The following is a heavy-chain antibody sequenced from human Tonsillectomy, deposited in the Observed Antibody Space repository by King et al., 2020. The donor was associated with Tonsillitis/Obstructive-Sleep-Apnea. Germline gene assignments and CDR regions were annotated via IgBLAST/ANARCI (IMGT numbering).Heavy chain of an antibody. CDR1: GFILRNYA. J-gene: IGHJ4*02. CDR3: ARDHILDY. D-gene: IGHD2-21*01. Sequence: VQLVESGGGLVQPGGSLRLSCAASGFILRNYAMNWVRQAPGKGLEWVSDIRGRGGSTDYADSVKGRFTISRDNSKNMLYLQMSSLRADDTAVYYCARDHILDYWGQGTLVTVSS. V-gene: IGHV3-23*04. CDR2: IRGRGGST.